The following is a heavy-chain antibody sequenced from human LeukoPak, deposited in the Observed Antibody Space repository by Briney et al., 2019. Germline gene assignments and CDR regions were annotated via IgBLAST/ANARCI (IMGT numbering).Heavy chain of an antibody. V-gene: IGHV3-43*02. CDR1: GFTFDDYA. CDR2: ISGDGGKT. CDR3: AKEKEYTYGYYYFDN. J-gene: IGHJ4*02. Sequence: PGGSLRLSCAVSGFTFDDYAMHWVRQAPGKGLEWVSLISGDGGKTYYGDNVKGRFTISRDNSKNSLYLQMNSLRTEDTALYYCAKEKEYTYGYYYFDNWGQGALVTVSS. D-gene: IGHD5-18*01.